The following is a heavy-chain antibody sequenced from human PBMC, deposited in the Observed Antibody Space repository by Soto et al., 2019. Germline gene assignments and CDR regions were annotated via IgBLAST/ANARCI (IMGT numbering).Heavy chain of an antibody. J-gene: IGHJ6*02. D-gene: IGHD5-18*01. CDR2: IFYSGSA. Sequence: ETLSITFTAAGGSVNRGRYYWSWIRKPPGTGLMRLGSIFYSGSANYNHSIKSRDTISVDTSKNQFSLKLSSVTAADTAVYYWARDEGYSYGYYYYYGMDVWGQGTKVTVSS. V-gene: IGHV4-61*01. CDR1: GGSVNRGRYY. CDR3: ARDEGYSYGYYYYYGMDV.